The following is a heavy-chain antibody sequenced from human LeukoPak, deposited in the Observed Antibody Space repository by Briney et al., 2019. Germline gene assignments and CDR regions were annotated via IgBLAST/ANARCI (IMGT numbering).Heavy chain of an antibody. D-gene: IGHD2-15*01. V-gene: IGHV4-59*12. J-gene: IGHJ4*02. CDR2: IYYSGST. CDR3: ARDPGNCSGGSCYSFDY. CDR1: GGSISSYY. Sequence: SETLSLTCTVSGGSISSYYWSWIRQPPGKGLEWIGYIYYSGSTNYNPSLKSRVTISVDTSKNQFSLKLSSVTAADTAVYYCARDPGNCSGGSCYSFDYWGQGTLVTVPS.